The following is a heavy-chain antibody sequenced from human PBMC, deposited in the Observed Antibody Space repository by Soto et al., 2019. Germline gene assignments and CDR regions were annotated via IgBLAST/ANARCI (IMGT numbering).Heavy chain of an antibody. V-gene: IGHV1-69*02. J-gene: IGHJ4*02. CDR2: IIPILGIA. D-gene: IGHD3-9*01. CDR3: ARTPMGRYFDWSPFDY. CDR1: GGTFSSYT. Sequence: QVQLVQSGAEVKKPGSSVKVSCKASGGTFSSYTISWVRQAPGQGLEWMGRIIPILGIANYAQKFQGRVTITADKSTSTAYMELSSLRSEDTAVYYCARTPMGRYFDWSPFDYWGQGTLVTVSS.